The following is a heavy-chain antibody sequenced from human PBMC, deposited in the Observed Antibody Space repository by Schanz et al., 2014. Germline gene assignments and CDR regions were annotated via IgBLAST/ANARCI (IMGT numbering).Heavy chain of an antibody. CDR2: ISSSSSTI. CDR3: ARGREVVAKMFDV. V-gene: IGHV3-48*01. J-gene: IGHJ3*01. D-gene: IGHD3-22*01. CDR1: EFSFSSFG. Sequence: EVQLVESGGGLVQPRGSLRLSCAASEFSFSSFGMNWVRQAPGKGLEWVSYISSSSSTIYYADSVKGRFTISRDNAKNSLYLQMNRLRAEDTGVYYCARGREVVAKMFDVWGQGTMVTVSS.